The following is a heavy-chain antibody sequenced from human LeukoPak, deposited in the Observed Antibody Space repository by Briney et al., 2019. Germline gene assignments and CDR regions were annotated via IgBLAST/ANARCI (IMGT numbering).Heavy chain of an antibody. CDR1: GYSISSGYY. Sequence: TSETLSLTCTVSGYSISSGYYWGWIRRPPGKGLEWIGSIYHSGSTYYNPSLKSRVTMSLDTSKNQFSLKLSSVTAADTAVYYCARDGPYYYDSSGYYDAFDIWGQGTMVTVSS. J-gene: IGHJ3*02. D-gene: IGHD3-22*01. CDR2: IYHSGST. CDR3: ARDGPYYYDSSGYYDAFDI. V-gene: IGHV4-38-2*02.